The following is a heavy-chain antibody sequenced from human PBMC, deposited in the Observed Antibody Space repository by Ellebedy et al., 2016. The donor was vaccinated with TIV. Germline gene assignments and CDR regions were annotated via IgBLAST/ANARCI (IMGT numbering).Heavy chain of an antibody. CDR3: ARAMTTVTTDY. CDR2: LNAYNGNT. V-gene: IGHV1-18*04. J-gene: IGHJ4*02. D-gene: IGHD4-17*01. CDR1: GYTFTSYG. Sequence: AASVKVSCKASGYTFTSYGINWVRQAPGQGLEWMGWLNAYNGNTNYVQKLQGRVTMTTDTSTNTAYMELRRLRSDDTAVYYCARAMTTVTTDYWGQGTLVTVSS.